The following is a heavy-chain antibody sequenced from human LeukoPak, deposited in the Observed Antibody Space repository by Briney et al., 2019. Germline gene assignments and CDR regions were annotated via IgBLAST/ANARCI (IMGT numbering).Heavy chain of an antibody. CDR1: GGSFSGYY. V-gene: IGHV4-34*01. CDR3: NGARGQGMFSYYYYYMDV. J-gene: IGHJ6*03. Sequence: SETLSLTCAVYGGSFSGYYWSWIRQTPGKGLEWIGEINHSGSTNYNPSLKSRVTISVDTSKNQFSLKLSSVTAADTAVYYCNGARGQGMFSYYYYYMDVWGKGTTVTVSS. D-gene: IGHD3-10*01. CDR2: INHSGST.